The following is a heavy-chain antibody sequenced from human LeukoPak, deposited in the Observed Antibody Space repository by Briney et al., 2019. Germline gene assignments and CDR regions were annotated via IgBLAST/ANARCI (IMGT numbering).Heavy chain of an antibody. CDR1: IGSISSSKW. Sequence: SETLSLTCSVSIGSISSSKWWSWVRQSPVKGLEWIGEIYLYGTTNYNPSFTSRVTMSVDRSRNQFSLKLTSVTAADTAVYYCARGYCSSTYCYSSVRGYYYYMDVWGKGITVTVSS. CDR3: ARGYCSSTYCYSSVRGYYYYMDV. D-gene: IGHD2-2*02. V-gene: IGHV4-4*02. CDR2: IYLYGTT. J-gene: IGHJ6*03.